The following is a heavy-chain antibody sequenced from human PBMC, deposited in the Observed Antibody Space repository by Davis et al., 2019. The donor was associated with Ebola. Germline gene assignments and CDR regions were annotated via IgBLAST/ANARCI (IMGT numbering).Heavy chain of an antibody. D-gene: IGHD6-19*01. CDR1: GFTFSSYA. V-gene: IGHV3-23*01. CDR3: ARDRGSSGWYVTGDYFDY. CDR2: ISGSGGST. J-gene: IGHJ4*02. Sequence: GESLKISCAASGFTFSSYAMSWVRQAPGEGLEWVSAISGSGGSTYYADSVKGRFTISRDNSKNTLYLQMNSLRAEDTAVYYCARDRGSSGWYVTGDYFDYWGQGTLVTVSS.